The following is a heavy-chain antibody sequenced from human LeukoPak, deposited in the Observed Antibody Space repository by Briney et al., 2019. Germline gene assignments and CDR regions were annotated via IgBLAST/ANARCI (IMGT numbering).Heavy chain of an antibody. J-gene: IGHJ4*02. V-gene: IGHV3-23*01. D-gene: IGHD3-22*01. Sequence: GGYLRLSCAASGFTFSSYAMSWVRQAPGKGLEWVSAISGRGGSTYYADSVKGRFTISRDNSKNTLYVQMNSLRAEDTAVYYCAKDGGSGYYYFDYWGQGTLVTVSS. CDR3: AKDGGSGYYYFDY. CDR2: ISGRGGST. CDR1: GFTFSSYA.